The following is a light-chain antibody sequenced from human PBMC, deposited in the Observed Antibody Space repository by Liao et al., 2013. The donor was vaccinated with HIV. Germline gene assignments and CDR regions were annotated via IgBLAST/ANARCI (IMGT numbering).Light chain of an antibody. CDR2: QDS. CDR1: KLGDKY. CDR3: QAWDSSTAVV. J-gene: IGLJ2*01. Sequence: SYELTQPPSVSVSPGQTASITCSGEKLGDKYACWYQQKPGQSPVLVIYQDSKRPSGIPERFSGSNSGNTATLTISGTQAMDEADYYCQAWDSSTAVVFGGRTKLTVL. V-gene: IGLV3-1*01.